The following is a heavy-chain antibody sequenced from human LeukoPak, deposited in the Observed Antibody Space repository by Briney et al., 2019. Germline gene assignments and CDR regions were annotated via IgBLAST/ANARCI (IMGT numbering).Heavy chain of an antibody. V-gene: IGHV3-33*01. D-gene: IGHD3-10*01. CDR2: IWYDGRNE. CDR3: ARDGSGLAVRGWFDF. J-gene: IGHJ5*01. CDR1: GFTFNKYG. Sequence: GGSLRLSCVASGFTFNKYGVHWVRQAPGKGLEWVAVIWYDGRNEYYADSVKGRLAISRDNDKNTVNLQMNSPRAEDTAVYYCARDGSGLAVRGWFDFWGQGTLVTVSS.